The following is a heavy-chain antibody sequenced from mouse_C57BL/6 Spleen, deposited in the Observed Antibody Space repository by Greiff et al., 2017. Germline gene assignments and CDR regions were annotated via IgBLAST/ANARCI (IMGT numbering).Heavy chain of an antibody. CDR1: GYTFTSYW. CDR3: ASGSSYGAMDY. Sequence: QVQLQQPGAELVKPGASVKLSCKASGYTFTSYWMQWVKQRPGQGLEWIGVIDPSDSYTNYNQKFKGKATLTVDTSSSTAYMQLSSLTSEDSAVYYCASGSSYGAMDYGGQGTSVTVSS. CDR2: IDPSDSYT. D-gene: IGHD1-1*01. J-gene: IGHJ4*01. V-gene: IGHV1-50*01.